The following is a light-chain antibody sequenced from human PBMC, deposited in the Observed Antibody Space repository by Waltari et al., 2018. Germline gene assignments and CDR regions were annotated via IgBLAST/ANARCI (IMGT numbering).Light chain of an antibody. V-gene: IGKV1-17*01. J-gene: IGKJ3*01. CDR1: QAISSY. CDR3: LQHNSYPLT. CDR2: AAT. Sequence: DIQMTQSPSSLSASVGDTVTITYRASQAISSYLNWFQEKPGKPPKLLIYAATTLQSGVPSRFSASGSGTEFSLTISSLQPEDFAAYYCLQHNSYPLTFGPGTKLDIK.